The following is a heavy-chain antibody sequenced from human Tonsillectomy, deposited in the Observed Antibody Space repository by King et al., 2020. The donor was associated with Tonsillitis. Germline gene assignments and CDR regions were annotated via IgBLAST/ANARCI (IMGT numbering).Heavy chain of an antibody. V-gene: IGHV3-30*04. CDR3: AREGWDYYDSSGYTNAFDI. D-gene: IGHD3-22*01. CDR2: ISYDGSNK. J-gene: IGHJ3*02. CDR1: GFTFSSYA. Sequence: VQLVESGGGVVQPGRSLRLSCAASGFTFSSYAMHWVRQAPGKGLEWVAVISYDGSNKYYADSVKGRFTISRDNSKNTLYLQMNSLRTEDTAVYYCAREGWDYYDSSGYTNAFDIWGQGTMVTVSS.